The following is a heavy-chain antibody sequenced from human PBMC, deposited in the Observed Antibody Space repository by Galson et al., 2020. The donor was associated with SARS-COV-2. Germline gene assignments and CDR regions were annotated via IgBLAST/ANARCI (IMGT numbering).Heavy chain of an antibody. Sequence: SETLSLTCSVSGGSITSQYYWGWIRQPPGKGLEWIGSLYFGGPFYYNAALQSRITLSGDKSKKQFYLKLTSVTAADTAVYYCGRHVDSGSYLDAFDIWGQGTLVTVFS. J-gene: IGHJ3*02. D-gene: IGHD1-26*01. V-gene: IGHV4-39*01. CDR2: LYFGGPF. CDR3: GRHVDSGSYLDAFDI. CDR1: GGSITSQYY.